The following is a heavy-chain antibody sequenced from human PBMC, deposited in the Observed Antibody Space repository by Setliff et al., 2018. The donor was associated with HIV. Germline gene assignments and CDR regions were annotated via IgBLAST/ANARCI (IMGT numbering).Heavy chain of an antibody. Sequence: SETLSLTCAVYGGSFSDYSWSWIRQPPGKGLEWIGEINHSGSTNHNPSLKSRVTIPVDTSKNQFSLKLSSVTAADTAVYYCASDISPDDGYNRLHYFDYWGQGTLVTVSS. CDR1: GGSFSDYS. J-gene: IGHJ4*02. D-gene: IGHD5-12*01. CDR3: ASDISPDDGYNRLHYFDY. CDR2: INHSGST. V-gene: IGHV4-34*01.